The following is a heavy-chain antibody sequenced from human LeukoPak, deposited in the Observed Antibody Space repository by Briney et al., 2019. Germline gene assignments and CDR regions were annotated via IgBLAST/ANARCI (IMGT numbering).Heavy chain of an antibody. D-gene: IGHD3/OR15-3a*01. CDR2: IYSGGST. CDR3: ARDMDWGSYYGMDV. J-gene: IGHJ6*02. Sequence: GGSLRLSCAASEFTVSSNYMSWVRQAPGKGLEWVSVIYSGGSTYYADSVKGRFTISRDNSKNTLYLQMNSLRAEDTAVYYCARDMDWGSYYGMDVWGQGTTVTVSS. V-gene: IGHV3-53*01. CDR1: EFTVSSNY.